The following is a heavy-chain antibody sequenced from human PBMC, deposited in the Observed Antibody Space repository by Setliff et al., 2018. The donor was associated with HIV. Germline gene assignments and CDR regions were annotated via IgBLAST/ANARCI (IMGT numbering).Heavy chain of an antibody. V-gene: IGHV4-59*08. Sequence: LSLTCPVSGDSISGHYCSWIRQSPGKGLECIGYTSYSGSTDYNPSLKSRVTISVHTSKNQFSLKLSSVTAADTAVYYCARSRESSGYYRDYYYYLDVWGKGTTVTVSS. CDR2: TSYSGST. D-gene: IGHD6-19*01. J-gene: IGHJ6*03. CDR1: GDSISGHY. CDR3: ARSRESSGYYRDYYYYLDV.